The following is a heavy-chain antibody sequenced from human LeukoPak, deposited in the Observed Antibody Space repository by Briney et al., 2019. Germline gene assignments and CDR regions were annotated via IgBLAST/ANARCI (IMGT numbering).Heavy chain of an antibody. J-gene: IGHJ4*02. CDR3: AVGYKYGHLFDY. D-gene: IGHD5-18*01. Sequence: GGSLRLSCAASGFIFSGSWMSWVRRAPGIGLEWVANINQDGSEKHYVDSVKGRFTISRDNAYNSLYLQMNSLRAEDTAVYYCAVGYKYGHLFDYWGQGTLVTVSS. CDR2: INQDGSEK. CDR1: GFIFSGSW. V-gene: IGHV3-7*05.